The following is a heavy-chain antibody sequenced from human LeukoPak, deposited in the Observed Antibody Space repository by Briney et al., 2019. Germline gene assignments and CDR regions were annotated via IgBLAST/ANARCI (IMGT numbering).Heavy chain of an antibody. CDR2: ISSSSSSV. D-gene: IGHD6-6*01. Sequence: GGSLRLSCAASGFNFGSYSMTWVRQAPGRGLEWVSYISSSSSSVSYADSVKGRFTISRDNAKNSLYLQVNSLRAEDTAVYYCARGGAARPDYWGQGTLVTVSS. J-gene: IGHJ4*02. V-gene: IGHV3-48*01. CDR3: ARGGAARPDY. CDR1: GFNFGSYS.